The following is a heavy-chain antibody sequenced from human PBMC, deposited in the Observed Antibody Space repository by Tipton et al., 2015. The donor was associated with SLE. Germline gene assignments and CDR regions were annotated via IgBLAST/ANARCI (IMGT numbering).Heavy chain of an antibody. CDR1: GGSFSGYY. D-gene: IGHD3-3*01. CDR2: ISHTVST. CDR3: ARFNYYDFSGGYPSVYYFDY. J-gene: IGHJ4*02. Sequence: TLSLTCMVYGGSFSGYYWSWIRQPPGKGLEWIGEISHTVSTNYNPSLKSRVTISVDTSKNQFSLKVTSVTAADTAVYYCARFNYYDFSGGYPSVYYFDYWGPGTLVTVSS. V-gene: IGHV4-34*01.